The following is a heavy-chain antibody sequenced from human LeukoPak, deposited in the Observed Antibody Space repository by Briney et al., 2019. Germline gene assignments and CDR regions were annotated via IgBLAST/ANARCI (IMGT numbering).Heavy chain of an antibody. D-gene: IGHD1-26*01. CDR3: ARDLGGSPNGDY. CDR2: IYYSGST. Sequence: SETLSLTCTVSGGSIGSSSYYWGWIRQPPGKGLEWIGSIYYSGSTFYNPSLKSRVTISVDTSKNQFSLKLTSVTAADTAVYYCARDLGGSPNGDYWGQGTLVTISS. CDR1: GGSIGSSSYY. V-gene: IGHV4-39*07. J-gene: IGHJ4*02.